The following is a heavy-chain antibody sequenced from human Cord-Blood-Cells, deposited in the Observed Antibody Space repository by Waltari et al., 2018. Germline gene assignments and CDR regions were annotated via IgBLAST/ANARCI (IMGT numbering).Heavy chain of an antibody. V-gene: IGHV3-9*01. CDR3: AKGTSIAGRYEAFDI. D-gene: IGHD6-6*01. Sequence: EVPLVESGGGLVQPGRSLRLSCAASAFTFDDYAMLWVRQAPGKGLEWGSGIDWNIGSMGCAESVKGRFTVAGVTANDSVCLHMNSLRAEDRAWYCCAKGTSIAGRYEAFDIWEQGIRVNVSS. CDR2: IDWNIGSM. J-gene: IGHJ3*02. CDR1: AFTFDDYA.